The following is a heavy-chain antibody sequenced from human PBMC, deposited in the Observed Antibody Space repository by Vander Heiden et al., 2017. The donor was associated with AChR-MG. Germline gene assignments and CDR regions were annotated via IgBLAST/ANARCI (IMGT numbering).Heavy chain of an antibody. CDR3: SAGVGSSEYDY. Sequence: EVQLVESGGGLVKPGGSLRLSCAASGFTFSNSWMTWVRQAPGKGLEWVGRITRKTDGETTDHAPPVKGRFTISRDDSKNTLYLEMNSLQTDDTAIYYCSAGVGSSEYDYWVHGTLVTLSS. J-gene: IGHJ4*01. V-gene: IGHV3-15*01. CDR2: ITRKTDGETT. CDR1: GFTFSNSW. D-gene: IGHD1-26*01.